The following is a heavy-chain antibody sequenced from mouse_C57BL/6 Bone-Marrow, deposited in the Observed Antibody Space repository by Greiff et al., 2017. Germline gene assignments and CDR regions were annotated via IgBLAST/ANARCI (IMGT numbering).Heavy chain of an antibody. V-gene: IGHV5-6*01. Sequence: DVQLVESGGDLVKPGGSLKLSCAASGFTFSSYGMSWVRQTPDQRLEWVATISSGGSYTYYPDSVKGRFTISRDNAKNTLYLQMSSLKSEDTAMYYCARELPFAYWGQGTLVTVSA. CDR3: ARELPFAY. D-gene: IGHD2-1*01. CDR2: ISSGGSYT. CDR1: GFTFSSYG. J-gene: IGHJ3*01.